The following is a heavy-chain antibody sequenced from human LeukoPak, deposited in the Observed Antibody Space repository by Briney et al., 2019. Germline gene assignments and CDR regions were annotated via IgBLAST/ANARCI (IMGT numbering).Heavy chain of an antibody. CDR2: INAGNGNT. D-gene: IGHD3-22*01. J-gene: IGHJ4*02. V-gene: IGHV1-3*01. CDR1: GYTFTTYV. Sequence: VASVKVSCKASGYTFTTYVIHWVRRAPGQRPEWMGWINAGNGNTIYSQKFQGRVTITRDTSASTAYMELSSLRSEDTAVYYCARGDYYDSSGDYWGQGTLVTVSS. CDR3: ARGDYYDSSGDY.